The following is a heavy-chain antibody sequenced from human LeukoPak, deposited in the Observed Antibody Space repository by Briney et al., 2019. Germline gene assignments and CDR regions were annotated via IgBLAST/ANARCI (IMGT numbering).Heavy chain of an antibody. CDR3: ARAFYGGSPFDP. V-gene: IGHV4-39*07. D-gene: IGHD2-15*01. Sequence: SETLSLTCTVSGGSISSSSYYWGWIRQPPGKGLEWIGSIYYSGSTYYNPSLKSRVTISVDTSKNQFSLKLSSVTAADTAVYYCARAFYGGSPFDPWGQGTLVTVSS. CDR2: IYYSGST. CDR1: GGSISSSSYY. J-gene: IGHJ5*02.